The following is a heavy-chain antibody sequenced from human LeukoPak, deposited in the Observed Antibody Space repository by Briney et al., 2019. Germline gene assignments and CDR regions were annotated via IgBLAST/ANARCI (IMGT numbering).Heavy chain of an antibody. CDR3: ATRSEWELLVAGY. CDR2: ISGSSSYI. Sequence: GGSLRLSCAASGFTFSTYSMNWVRQAPGKGLEWVSSISGSSSYIYYADSMKGRFTISRDNAKNSLYLQMNSLRAEDTAVYYCATRSEWELLVAGYWGQGTLVTVSS. D-gene: IGHD1-26*01. J-gene: IGHJ4*02. V-gene: IGHV3-21*04. CDR1: GFTFSTYS.